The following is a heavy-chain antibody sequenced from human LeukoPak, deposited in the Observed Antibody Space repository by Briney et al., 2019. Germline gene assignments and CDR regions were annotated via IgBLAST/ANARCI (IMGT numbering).Heavy chain of an antibody. J-gene: IGHJ6*02. CDR2: ISYDGNNK. Sequence: QSGGSLRLSCAASGFTFSSYGMHWVRQAPGQGLERVAVISYDGNNKYYADSVKGRFTISRDNSKSTLYLQMNSLRAEDTAVYYCAKAVYSSSWYYGMDVWGQGTTVTVSS. CDR1: GFTFSSYG. V-gene: IGHV3-30*18. D-gene: IGHD6-13*01. CDR3: AKAVYSSSWYYGMDV.